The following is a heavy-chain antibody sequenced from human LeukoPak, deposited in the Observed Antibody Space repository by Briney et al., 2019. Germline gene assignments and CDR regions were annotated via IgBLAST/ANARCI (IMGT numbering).Heavy chain of an antibody. CDR3: SSGYPNDPFDY. CDR2: IYTSGST. D-gene: IGHD3-22*01. Sequence: SETLPLTCTVSGGSISSYYWSWIRQPAGKGLEWIGRIYTSGSTNYNPSLKSRVTISVDTSKNQFSDTAVYYCARTPAYYYDSSGYPNDPFDYWGQGTLVTVSS. J-gene: IGHJ4*02. CDR1: GGSISSYY. V-gene: IGHV4-4*07.